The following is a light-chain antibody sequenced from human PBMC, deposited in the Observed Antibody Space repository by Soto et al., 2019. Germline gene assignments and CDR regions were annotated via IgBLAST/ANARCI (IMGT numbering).Light chain of an antibody. J-gene: IGLJ2*01. CDR3: AAWDDSLNGVV. V-gene: IGLV1-44*01. Sequence: QSVLTQPPSASGTPGQRVTISCSGSSSNIGRNTVNWYQQLPGTAPKLLIYSNNQPPSGVPDRFSGSKSGTSASLAISGLQSEDEADYYCAAWDDSLNGVVFGGGTKLIVL. CDR1: SSNIGRNT. CDR2: SNN.